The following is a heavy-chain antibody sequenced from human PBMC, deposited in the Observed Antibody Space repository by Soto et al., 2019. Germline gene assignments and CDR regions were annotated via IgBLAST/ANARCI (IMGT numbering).Heavy chain of an antibody. D-gene: IGHD6-13*01. J-gene: IGHJ6*02. Sequence: EVQLVESGGGLVKPGGSLRLSCVASEFSFSTYNMNWVRQAPGEGLQWVSFISRTSSHIHYADSVQGRFTISRDNAKNSLYLEMNSLRGEGTAVYYCAREPAADGYYGMDVWGQGTTVTVSS. CDR2: ISRTSSHI. CDR3: AREPAADGYYGMDV. V-gene: IGHV3-21*01. CDR1: EFSFSTYN.